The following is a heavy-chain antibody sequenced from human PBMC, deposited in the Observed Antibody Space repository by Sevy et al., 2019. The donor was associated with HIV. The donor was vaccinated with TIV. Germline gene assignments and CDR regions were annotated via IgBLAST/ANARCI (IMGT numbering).Heavy chain of an antibody. CDR3: AKDLDY. V-gene: IGHV3-30*18. CDR2: ISYDGSNK. J-gene: IGHJ4*02. Sequence: GGSLRLSCAASGFTFSSYGMHWVRQAPGKGLEGGAVISYDGSNKNYADSVKGRFTISRDNSKNTLYLQMNSLRAEDTAVYYCAKDLDYWGQGTLVTVSS. CDR1: GFTFSSYG.